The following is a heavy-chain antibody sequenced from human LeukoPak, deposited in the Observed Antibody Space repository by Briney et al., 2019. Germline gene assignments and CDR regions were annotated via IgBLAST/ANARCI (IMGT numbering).Heavy chain of an antibody. CDR3: ARDHRGILSPFDY. V-gene: IGHV3-7*01. CDR2: IKQDGSDK. CDR1: GFTFSSYW. D-gene: IGHD2/OR15-2a*01. J-gene: IGHJ4*02. Sequence: GGSLRLSCAASGFTFSSYWMNWVRQAPGKGLEWVANIKQDGSDKYYVDSVKGRFIISRDNAKNSLYLQMNSLRAEDTAVYYCARDHRGILSPFDYWGQGTLVTVSS.